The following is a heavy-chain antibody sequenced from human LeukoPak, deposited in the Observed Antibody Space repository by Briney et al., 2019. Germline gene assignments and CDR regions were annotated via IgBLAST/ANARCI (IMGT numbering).Heavy chain of an antibody. CDR2: IYSSGNT. J-gene: IGHJ4*02. Sequence: PSETLSLTCTVSGASISSYYWSWIRQPAGKGLEWIGRIYSSGNTNYNPALKSRVIMSVDTSRNQLSLKVSSVTAADTAVYYCARDYDKAFDSWGQGTLVTVSS. D-gene: IGHD3-9*01. V-gene: IGHV4-4*07. CDR3: ARDYDKAFDS. CDR1: GASISSYY.